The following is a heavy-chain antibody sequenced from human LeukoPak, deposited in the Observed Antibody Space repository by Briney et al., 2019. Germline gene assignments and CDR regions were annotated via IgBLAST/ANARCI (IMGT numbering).Heavy chain of an antibody. CDR1: GGSISSSSYY. CDR3: ARDTLYCSGGSCYSEYFDY. D-gene: IGHD2-15*01. J-gene: IGHJ4*02. CDR2: IYYSGST. V-gene: IGHV4-39*07. Sequence: PSETLSLTCTVSGGSISSSSYYWGWIRQPPGKGLEWIGSIYYSGSTYYNPSLKSRVTISVDTSKNQFSLKLSSVTAAGTAVYYCARDTLYCSGGSCYSEYFDYWGQGTLVTVSS.